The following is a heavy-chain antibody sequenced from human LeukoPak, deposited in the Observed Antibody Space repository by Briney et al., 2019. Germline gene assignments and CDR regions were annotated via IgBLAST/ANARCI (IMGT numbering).Heavy chain of an antibody. D-gene: IGHD4-11*01. J-gene: IGHJ4*02. CDR2: IYYSGST. CDR3: ANYHDYSNFQGAYYLDY. CDR1: GGSISGYY. Sequence: SETLSLTCAVSGGSISGYYWSWIRQPPGKGLEWIGNIYYSGSTNYNPSLKSRVTISVDTSKNQFSLKLSSVTAADTAVYYCANYHDYSNFQGAYYLDYWGQGTLVTVSS. V-gene: IGHV4-59*08.